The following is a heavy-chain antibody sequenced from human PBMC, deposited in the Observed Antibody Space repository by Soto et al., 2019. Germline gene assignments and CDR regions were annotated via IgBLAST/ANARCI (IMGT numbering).Heavy chain of an antibody. V-gene: IGHV4-59*01. D-gene: IGHD3-3*01. CDR3: ARDHRTYDFWRVYQGVYYSGIDV. J-gene: IGHJ6*02. CDR1: GGSISSYY. CDR2: IYYSGST. Sequence: PSETLSLTCTVSGGSISSYYWSWIRQPPGKGLEWIGYIYYSGSTNYNPSLKSRVTISVDTSKNQFSLKLSSVTAADTAVYYCARDHRTYDFWRVYQGVYYSGIDVWGQGTRVTVSS.